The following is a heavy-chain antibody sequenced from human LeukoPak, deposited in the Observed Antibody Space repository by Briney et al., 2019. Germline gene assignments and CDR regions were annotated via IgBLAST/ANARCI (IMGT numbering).Heavy chain of an antibody. Sequence: SETLSLTCTVSGGSISGYYWSWIRQPPGMGLEWIAYIHYSGSTNSNPSLKSRVTISVDMSRNQFSLKLSSVTAADTAVYYCAKTAPAGWFDPWGQGTLVTVSS. CDR3: AKTAPAGWFDP. J-gene: IGHJ5*02. V-gene: IGHV4-59*01. D-gene: IGHD6-13*01. CDR2: IHYSGST. CDR1: GGSISGYY.